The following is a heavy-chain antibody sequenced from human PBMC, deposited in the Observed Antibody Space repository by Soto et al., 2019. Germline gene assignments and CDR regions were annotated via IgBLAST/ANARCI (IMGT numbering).Heavy chain of an antibody. Sequence: PSETLSLTCTVSGASISSYYWSWIRQPPGKGLEWIGYIYYSGSTYYNPSLKSRVTISVDTSKNQFSLKLSSVTAADTAVYYCARGDFLAALHGMDVWGQGTTVTVSS. CDR3: ARGDFLAALHGMDV. CDR1: GASISSYY. CDR2: IYYSGST. V-gene: IGHV4-30-4*08. J-gene: IGHJ6*02. D-gene: IGHD6-6*01.